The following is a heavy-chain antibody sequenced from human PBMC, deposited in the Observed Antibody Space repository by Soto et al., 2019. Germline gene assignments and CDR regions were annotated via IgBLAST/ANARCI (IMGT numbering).Heavy chain of an antibody. CDR1: GFTVSSNY. D-gene: IGHD5-12*01. CDR2: IYSGGST. J-gene: IGHJ6*02. CDR3: ARAIVAEFYYGMDV. Sequence: GGSLRLSCAASGFTVSSNYMSWARQAPGKGLEWVSVIYSGGSTYYADSVKGRFTISRDNSKNTLYLQMNSLRAEDTAVYYCARAIVAEFYYGMDVWGQGTTVTV. V-gene: IGHV3-53*01.